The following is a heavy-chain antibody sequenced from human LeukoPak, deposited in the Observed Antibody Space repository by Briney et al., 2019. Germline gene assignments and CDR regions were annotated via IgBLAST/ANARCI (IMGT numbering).Heavy chain of an antibody. Sequence: SETLSLTCSVSGDSISYFYWSWIRQAAGKGLEWIGRTSSSGNTDYNASLKSRVTMSVDTSKNQLSLKLSSVTAADTAVYYCASPTAMGDRPYWGQGTLVTVSS. J-gene: IGHJ4*02. CDR1: GDSISYFY. V-gene: IGHV4-4*07. CDR3: ASPTAMGDRPY. D-gene: IGHD5-18*01. CDR2: TSSSGNT.